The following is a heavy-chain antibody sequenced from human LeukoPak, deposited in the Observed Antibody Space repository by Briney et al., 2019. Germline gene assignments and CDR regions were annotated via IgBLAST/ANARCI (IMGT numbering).Heavy chain of an antibody. CDR2: INPSGGST. CDR3: ASLSPTTVTRQEGWFDP. Sequence: ASVKVSCKASGYTFTSYGISWVRQAPGQGLEWMGIINPSGGSTSYAQKFQGRVTMTRDTSTSTVYMELSSLRSEDTAVYYCASLSPTTVTRQEGWFDPWGQGTLVTVSS. J-gene: IGHJ5*02. CDR1: GYTFTSYG. V-gene: IGHV1-46*01. D-gene: IGHD4-17*01.